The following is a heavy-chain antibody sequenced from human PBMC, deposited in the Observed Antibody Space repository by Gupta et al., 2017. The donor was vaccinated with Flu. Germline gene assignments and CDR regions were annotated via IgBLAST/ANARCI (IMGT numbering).Heavy chain of an antibody. CDR2: ISAGADKI. CDR1: GFIFSNFA. Sequence: EVQLLESGGSLVQPGEALRLSCAASGFIFSNFAMSWVRQAPGKGLEWVSGISAGADKIYYADSVKGRFTISRDNSENTLYLQMNFLRVEDTDLYFCAKHIVGDSGAYWGQGTPVTVSS. CDR3: AKHIVGDSGAY. D-gene: IGHD1-26*01. V-gene: IGHV3-23*01. J-gene: IGHJ4*02.